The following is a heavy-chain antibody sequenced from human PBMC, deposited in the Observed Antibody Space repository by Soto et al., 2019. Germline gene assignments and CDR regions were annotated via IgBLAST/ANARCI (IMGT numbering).Heavy chain of an antibody. CDR1: GGSFSGYY. V-gene: IGHV4-34*01. CDR2: INHSGST. CDR3: ARDWGAVAGYYFDY. J-gene: IGHJ4*02. Sequence: QVQLQQWGAGLLKPSETLSLTCAVYGGSFSGYYWSWIRQPPGKGLEWIGEINHSGSTNYNPSLKGRVSISVVTSKNQLSLKLRSVTAADTAVYYCARDWGAVAGYYFDYWGQGTLVTVSS. D-gene: IGHD6-19*01.